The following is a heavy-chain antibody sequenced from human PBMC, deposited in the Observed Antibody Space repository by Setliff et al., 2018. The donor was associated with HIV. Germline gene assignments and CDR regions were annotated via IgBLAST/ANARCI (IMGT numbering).Heavy chain of an antibody. J-gene: IGHJ4*02. CDR2: INHSGST. CDR3: ARVGYHGSGRYSFDY. Sequence: SETLSLTCAVYGGSFSGYYWSWIRQPPGKGLEWIGEINHSGSTNYNPSLKSRVTISVDTSMDQFSLKLSSVTAAETAVYYCARVGYHGSGRYSFDYWGQGTLVTVSS. V-gene: IGHV4-34*01. CDR1: GGSFSGYY. D-gene: IGHD3-10*01.